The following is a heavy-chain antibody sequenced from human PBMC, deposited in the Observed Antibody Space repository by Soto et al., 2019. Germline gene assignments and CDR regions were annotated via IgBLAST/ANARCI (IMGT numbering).Heavy chain of an antibody. V-gene: IGHV4-30-2*01. CDR2: IYHSGST. J-gene: IGHJ4*02. Sequence: SETLSLTCAVSGGSISSGGYSWSWIRQPPGKGLEWIGYIYHSGSTYYNPSLKSRVTISVDRSKNQFSLKLSSVTAADTAVYYCARVRGYSGYDYWGQGTLVTVSS. D-gene: IGHD5-12*01. CDR1: GGSISSGGYS. CDR3: ARVRGYSGYDY.